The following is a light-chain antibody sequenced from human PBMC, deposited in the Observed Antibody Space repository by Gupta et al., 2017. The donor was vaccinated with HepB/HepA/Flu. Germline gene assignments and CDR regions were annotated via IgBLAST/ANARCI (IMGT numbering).Light chain of an antibody. V-gene: IGLV1-51*02. CDR3: GTWDSSLSVWV. CDR2: ENN. Sequence: SAAPGQKVTISCSGSSSNIGNNYVSWYQQLPGTAPNLLIYENNKRPSGIPDRFSGSKSGTSATLGITGLQTGDEADYYCGTWDSSLSVWVFGGGTKLTVL. CDR1: SSNIGNNY. J-gene: IGLJ3*02.